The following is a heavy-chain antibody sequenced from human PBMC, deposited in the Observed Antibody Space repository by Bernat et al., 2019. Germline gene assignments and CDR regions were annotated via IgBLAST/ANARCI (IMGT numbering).Heavy chain of an antibody. CDR1: GFTFSSYW. J-gene: IGHJ5*02. D-gene: IGHD1-26*01. CDR2: INSDGSST. V-gene: IGHV3-74*01. Sequence: EVQLVESGGGLVQPGGSLRLSCAASGFTFSSYWMHWVRQAPGKGLGWVSRINSDGSSTSYADCVKGRFTISRDNAKNTVYLQMNSLRAEDTAVYYCARDGGNYWGWFDPWGQGTLVTVSS. CDR3: ARDGGNYWGWFDP.